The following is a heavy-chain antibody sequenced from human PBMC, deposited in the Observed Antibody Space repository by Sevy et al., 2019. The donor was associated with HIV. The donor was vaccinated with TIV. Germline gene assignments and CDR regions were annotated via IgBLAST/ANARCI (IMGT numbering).Heavy chain of an antibody. D-gene: IGHD4-17*01. CDR3: AKDLFGDYCLCSVDY. J-gene: IGHJ4*02. Sequence: GGSLRLSCAASGFSFSRYGIHWVRQAPGRGLEWVAVISHDGGTQYYADSVKGRFTVSRDNSKYTAYLEMDSLSTEDTAVNFCAKDLFGDYCLCSVDYWGQGALVTVSS. V-gene: IGHV3-30*18. CDR2: ISHDGGTQ. CDR1: GFSFSRYG.